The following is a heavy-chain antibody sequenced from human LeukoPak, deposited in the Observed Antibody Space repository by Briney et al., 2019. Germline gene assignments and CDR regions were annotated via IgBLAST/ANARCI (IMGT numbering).Heavy chain of an antibody. CDR1: GGSFSGYY. CDR3: AREGDFWSGYYRNYYYYGMDV. J-gene: IGHJ6*02. CDR2: INHSGST. V-gene: IGHV4-34*01. Sequence: SETLSITCAVYGGSFSGYYWSWIRQPPGKGLEWIGEINHSGSTNYNPSLKSRVTISVDTSKNQFSLKLSSVTAADTAVYYCAREGDFWSGYYRNYYYYGMDVWGQGTTVTVSS. D-gene: IGHD3-3*01.